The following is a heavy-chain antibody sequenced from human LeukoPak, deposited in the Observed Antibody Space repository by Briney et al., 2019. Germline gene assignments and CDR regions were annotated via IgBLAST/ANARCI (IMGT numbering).Heavy chain of an antibody. J-gene: IGHJ4*02. V-gene: IGHV4-30-4*08. CDR3: ARSPVGASCFDY. CDR2: IYYGGTT. D-gene: IGHD1-26*01. Sequence: SETLSLTCAVYGGSFSGYYWSWIRQPPGKDLEWIGYIYYGGTTFYNPSLKGRVSMSMDTSKNQFSLKLSSVTAADTAVYSCARSPVGASCFDYWGQGSLVTVSS. CDR1: GGSFSGYY.